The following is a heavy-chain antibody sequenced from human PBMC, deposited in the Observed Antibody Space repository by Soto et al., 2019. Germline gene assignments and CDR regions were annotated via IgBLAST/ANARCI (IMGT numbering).Heavy chain of an antibody. J-gene: IGHJ4*02. Sequence: ASGKVSCKASGYTFTGYYMHWVRQAPGQGLEWMGWINPNSGGTNYAQKFQGRVTMTRDTSISTAYMELGRLRSDDTAVYYCARARDRYCSGGSCYAARYWGQGTLVTVSS. CDR2: INPNSGGT. CDR1: GYTFTGYY. V-gene: IGHV1-2*02. CDR3: ARARDRYCSGGSCYAARY. D-gene: IGHD2-15*01.